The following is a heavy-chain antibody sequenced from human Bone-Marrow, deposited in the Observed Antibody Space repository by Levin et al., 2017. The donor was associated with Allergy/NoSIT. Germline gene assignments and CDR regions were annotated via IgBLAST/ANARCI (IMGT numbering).Heavy chain of an antibody. V-gene: IGHV3-21*01. J-gene: IGHJ3*02. CDR3: ARTTTGGDAFDI. Sequence: GESLKISCAASGFTLSSYSMNWVRQAPGKGLEWVSSIISSSTYISYADSVKGRFAISRDNAKNSLYLQMNSLRAEDTAVYYCARTTTGGDAFDIWGQGTMVTVSS. CDR2: IISSSTYI. CDR1: GFTLSSYS. D-gene: IGHD4-17*01.